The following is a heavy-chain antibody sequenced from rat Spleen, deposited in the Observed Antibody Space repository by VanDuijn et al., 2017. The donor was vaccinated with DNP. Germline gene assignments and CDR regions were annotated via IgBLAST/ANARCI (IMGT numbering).Heavy chain of an antibody. CDR3: VRHEYQAFDY. CDR2: ITSSGGST. J-gene: IGHJ2*01. V-gene: IGHV5-31*01. Sequence: EVQLVESGGDLVQPGRSLKLSCVASGFTFNKYWMTWIRQVPGKGLEWVAAITSSGGSTYYPDSVKGRFTISRDNAKNTLYLQMDSLRSEETATYDCVRHEYQAFDYWGQGVMVTVSS. CDR1: GFTFNKYW.